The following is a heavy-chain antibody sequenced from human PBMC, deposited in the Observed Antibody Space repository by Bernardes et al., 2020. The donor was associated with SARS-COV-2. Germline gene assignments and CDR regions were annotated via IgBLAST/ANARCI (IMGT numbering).Heavy chain of an antibody. CDR2: IYYSGST. V-gene: IGHV4-39*01. J-gene: IGHJ6*02. CDR1: GGSISSSSYY. Sequence: SETLSLTCTVSGGSISSSSYYWGWIRQPPGKGLEWIGSIYYSGSTYYNPSLKSRVTISVDTSKNQFSLKLSSVTAADTAVYYCARHYYYYGMDVWGQGTTVTVSS. CDR3: ARHYYYYGMDV.